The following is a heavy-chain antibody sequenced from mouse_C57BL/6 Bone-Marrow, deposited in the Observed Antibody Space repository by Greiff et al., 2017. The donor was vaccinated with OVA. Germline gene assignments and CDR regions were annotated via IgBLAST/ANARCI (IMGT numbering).Heavy chain of an antibody. V-gene: IGHV1-61*01. Sequence: VQLQQPGAELVRPGSSVKLSCKASGYPFTSYWMDWVKQRPGQGLEWIGNIYPSDSETHYNQKFKDKATLTVDKSSSTAYMQLSSLTSEDSAVYYCARRLRRPFWYFDVWGTGTTVTVSS. CDR3: ARRLRRPFWYFDV. CDR1: GYPFTSYW. J-gene: IGHJ1*03. CDR2: IYPSDSET. D-gene: IGHD2-4*01.